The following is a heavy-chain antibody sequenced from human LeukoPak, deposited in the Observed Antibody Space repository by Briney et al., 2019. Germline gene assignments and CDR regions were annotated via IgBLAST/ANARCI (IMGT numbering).Heavy chain of an antibody. CDR1: GFTFSSYA. Sequence: GGSLRLSCAASGFTFSSYAMSWVRQTSGKGLEWVSALSGSGGSTYYADSVKGRFTISRDNAKNSLYLQMNSLRAEDTAVYYCARDSSDTAMDLDYWGQGTLVTVSS. CDR2: LSGSGGST. V-gene: IGHV3-23*01. J-gene: IGHJ4*02. D-gene: IGHD5-18*01. CDR3: ARDSSDTAMDLDY.